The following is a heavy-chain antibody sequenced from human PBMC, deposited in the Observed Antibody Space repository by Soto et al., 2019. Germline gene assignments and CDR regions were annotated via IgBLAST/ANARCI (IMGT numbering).Heavy chain of an antibody. D-gene: IGHD6-6*01. CDR1: GYTFTSYG. Sequence: ASVKVSCKASGYTFTSYGISWLRQAPGQGLEWMGWISAYNGNTNYAQKLQGRVTMTTDTSTSTAYMELRSLRSDDTAVYYCARGPYSSSGVYYFDYWGQGTLVTVSS. J-gene: IGHJ4*02. CDR3: ARGPYSSSGVYYFDY. V-gene: IGHV1-18*04. CDR2: ISAYNGNT.